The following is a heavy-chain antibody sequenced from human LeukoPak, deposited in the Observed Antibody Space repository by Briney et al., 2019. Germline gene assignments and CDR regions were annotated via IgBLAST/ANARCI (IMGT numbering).Heavy chain of an antibody. CDR2: IYTSGST. J-gene: IGHJ4*01. CDR3: ASLYYYDSGGYYFDY. D-gene: IGHD3-22*01. CDR1: GGSISSYY. V-gene: IGHV4-4*07. Sequence: SETLSLTCTVSGGSISSYYWSWIRQPAGKGLEWIGRIYTSGSTNYNPSLKSRVTMSVDTSKNQFSLKLSSVTAADTAVYYCASLYYYDSGGYYFDYWGHGTLVTVSS.